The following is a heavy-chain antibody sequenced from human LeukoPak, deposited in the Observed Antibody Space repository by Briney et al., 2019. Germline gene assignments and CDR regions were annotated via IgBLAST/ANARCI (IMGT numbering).Heavy chain of an antibody. D-gene: IGHD1-1*01. CDR1: VDTFTSYA. CDR3: ARDGMEEYYFDY. CDR2: INAGNGNT. J-gene: IGHJ4*02. Sequence: GASVKVSCKASVDTFTSYAMHWVRQAPGQRLEWMGWINAGNGNTKYSQKFQGRVTITRDTSASTAYMELSSLRSEDTAVYYCARDGMEEYYFDYWGQGTLVTVSS. V-gene: IGHV1-3*01.